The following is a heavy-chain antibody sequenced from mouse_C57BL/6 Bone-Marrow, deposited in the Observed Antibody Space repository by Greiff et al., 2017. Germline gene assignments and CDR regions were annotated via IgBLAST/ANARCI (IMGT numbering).Heavy chain of an antibody. CDR3: AMMDAQGDFDV. V-gene: IGHV1-36*01. J-gene: IGHJ1*03. Sequence: VQLQQSGPVLVKPGPSVKISCKASGFTFTDYYMHWVKQSHGKSLEWIGLVYPYNGGTSYNQKFKGKATLTVDKSSSTAYIELNSLTAEDSAVXYWAMMDAQGDFDVWGTGTTGTVSS. CDR1: GFTFTDYY. D-gene: IGHD2-3*01. CDR2: VYPYNGGT.